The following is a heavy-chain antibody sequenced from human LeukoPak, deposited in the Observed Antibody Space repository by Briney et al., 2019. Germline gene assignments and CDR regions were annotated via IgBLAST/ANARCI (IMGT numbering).Heavy chain of an antibody. CDR3: AREGSSSWHFTSYYYYGMDV. CDR1: GYTFTSYG. V-gene: IGHV1-18*01. J-gene: IGHJ6*02. CDR2: ISAYNGNT. D-gene: IGHD6-13*01. Sequence: ASVKVSCKASGYTFTSYGISWVRQAPGQGLEWMGWISAYNGNTNYAQKLQGRVTMTTDTSTSTAYMELRSLRSEDTAVYYCAREGSSSWHFTSYYYYGMDVWGQGTTVTVSS.